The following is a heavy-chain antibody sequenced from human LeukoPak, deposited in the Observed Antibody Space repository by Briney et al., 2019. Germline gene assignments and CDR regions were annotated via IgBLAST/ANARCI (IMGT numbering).Heavy chain of an antibody. CDR1: GGTFSSYA. CDR2: IIPIFGTA. CDR3: ASLGHCSSTSCPPDY. Sequence: SVKVSCKASGGTFSSYAISWVRQAPGQGLEWMGGIIPIFGTANYAQKFQGRVTITTDESTSTAYMELSSLRSEDTAVYYCASLGHCSSTSCPPDYWGQGTLVTVSS. D-gene: IGHD2-2*01. V-gene: IGHV1-69*05. J-gene: IGHJ4*02.